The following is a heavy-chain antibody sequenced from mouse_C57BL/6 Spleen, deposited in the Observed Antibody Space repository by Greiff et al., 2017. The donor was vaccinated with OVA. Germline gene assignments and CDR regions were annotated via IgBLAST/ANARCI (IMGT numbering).Heavy chain of an antibody. CDR3: TRAAGHYYGSRPWFAY. CDR1: GYTFTDYE. CDR2: IDPETGGT. V-gene: IGHV1-15*01. D-gene: IGHD1-1*01. Sequence: QVQLQQSGAELVRPGASVTLSCKASGYTFTDYEMHWVKQTPVHGLEWIGAIDPETGGTAYNQKFKGKAILTADKSSSTAYMGLRSLRSDDSAVYYCTRAAGHYYGSRPWFAYWGQGTLVTVSA. J-gene: IGHJ3*01.